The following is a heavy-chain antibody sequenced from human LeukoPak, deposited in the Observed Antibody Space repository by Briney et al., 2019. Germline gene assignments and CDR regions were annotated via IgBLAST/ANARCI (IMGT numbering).Heavy chain of an antibody. CDR1: GFTFSSYW. Sequence: GGSLRLSCVASGFTFSSYWMHWVRQDPRKGLVWVSRINGDGRNINYADSVRGRFTISRDNAKNTLYLQMNSLRAEDTAVYYCARAGKAYCGGDCYRAEYFQHWGQGTLVTVSS. V-gene: IGHV3-74*01. J-gene: IGHJ1*01. CDR2: INGDGRNI. D-gene: IGHD2-21*01. CDR3: ARAGKAYCGGDCYRAEYFQH.